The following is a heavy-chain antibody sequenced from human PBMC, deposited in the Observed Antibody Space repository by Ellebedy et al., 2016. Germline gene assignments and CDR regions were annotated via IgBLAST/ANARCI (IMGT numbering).Heavy chain of an antibody. CDR1: GGTFSSYA. CDR3: ASAPTKGYDIPY. Sequence: SVKVSCXASGGTFSSYAISWVRQAPGQGLEWMGRIIPILGIANYAQKFQGRVTITADKSTSTAYMELSSLRSEDTAVYYCASAPTKGYDIPYWGQGTLVTVSS. V-gene: IGHV1-69*04. D-gene: IGHD3-9*01. CDR2: IIPILGIA. J-gene: IGHJ4*02.